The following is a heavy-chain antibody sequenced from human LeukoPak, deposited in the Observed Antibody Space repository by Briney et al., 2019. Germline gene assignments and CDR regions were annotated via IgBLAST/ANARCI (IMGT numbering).Heavy chain of an antibody. D-gene: IGHD2-2*02. CDR1: GYTLTELS. J-gene: IGHJ5*02. CDR2: FDPEDGET. V-gene: IGHV1-24*01. CDR3: ATVVRAPRYCSSTSCYKGWFDP. Sequence: ASVKVSCKVSGYTLTELSMHWVRQAPGKGLEWMGGFDPEDGETIYAQKFQGRVTMTEDTSTDTAYMELSSLRSEDTAVYYCATVVRAPRYCSSTSCYKGWFDPWGQGTLVTVPS.